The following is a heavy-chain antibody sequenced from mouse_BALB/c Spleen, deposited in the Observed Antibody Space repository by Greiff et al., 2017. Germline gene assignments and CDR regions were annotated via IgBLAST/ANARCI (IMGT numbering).Heavy chain of an antibody. D-gene: IGHD2-14*01. Sequence: LQQPGAELVKPGASVKMSCKASGYTFTSYNMHWVKQTPGQGLEWIGAIYPGNGDTSYNQKFKGKATLTADKSSSTAYMQLSSLTSEDSAVYYCAREGEVRRGYYAMDYWGQGTSVTVSS. J-gene: IGHJ4*01. V-gene: IGHV1-12*01. CDR2: IYPGNGDT. CDR1: GYTFTSYN. CDR3: AREGEVRRGYYAMDY.